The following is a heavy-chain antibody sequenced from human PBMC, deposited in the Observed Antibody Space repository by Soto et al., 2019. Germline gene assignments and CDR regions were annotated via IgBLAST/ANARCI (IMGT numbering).Heavy chain of an antibody. CDR2: ISATGYYI. CDR1: GFSFNSYA. Sequence: GGSLRLSCVASGFSFNSYAMNWVRLAPGKXPEWVATISATGYYIYYADSVQGRFTISRDNARKSLFLQMNGLEAEDTAVYYCVRDFSRIVGATADAFDLWGQGTTVTVSS. D-gene: IGHD1-26*01. CDR3: VRDFSRIVGATADAFDL. V-gene: IGHV3-21*01. J-gene: IGHJ3*01.